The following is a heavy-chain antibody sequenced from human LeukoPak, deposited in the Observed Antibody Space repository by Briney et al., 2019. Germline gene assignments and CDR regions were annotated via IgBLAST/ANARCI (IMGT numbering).Heavy chain of an antibody. D-gene: IGHD1-14*01. V-gene: IGHV3-48*03. Sequence: GGSLRPSCAASGFTFSSYEMNWVRQAPGKGLEWVSYISSSGSTIYYADSVKGRFTISRDNAKNSLYLQMNSLRAEDTAVYYCARPSGNAFDIWGQGTMVTVSS. CDR1: GFTFSSYE. CDR2: ISSSGSTI. CDR3: ARPSGNAFDI. J-gene: IGHJ3*02.